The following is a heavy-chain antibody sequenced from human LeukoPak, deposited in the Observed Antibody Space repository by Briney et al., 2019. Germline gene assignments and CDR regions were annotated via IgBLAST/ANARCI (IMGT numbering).Heavy chain of an antibody. D-gene: IGHD5-12*01. CDR1: GYTLTELS. J-gene: IGHJ3*02. Sequence: ASVKVSCKVSGYTLTELSMHWVRQAPGKGLEWMGGFDPEDGETIYAQKSQGRVTMTEDTSTDTAYMELSSLKSEDTAVYYCATGPGSGYDPPHDAFDIWGQGTMVTVSS. V-gene: IGHV1-24*01. CDR3: ATGPGSGYDPPHDAFDI. CDR2: FDPEDGET.